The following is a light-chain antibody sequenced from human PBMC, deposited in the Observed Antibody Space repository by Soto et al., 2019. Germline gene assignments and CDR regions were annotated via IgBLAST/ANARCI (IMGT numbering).Light chain of an antibody. Sequence: DLQMTQSPSTLSASVGDRVTITCLASQSISNWLAWYQQKPGEAPKLLIYRASNLESGVPSRFSGSGSGTEFTLTISSLQTDDFATYYCQQYHRYPYSFGPGTKLEI. CDR2: RAS. CDR1: QSISNW. CDR3: QQYHRYPYS. V-gene: IGKV1-5*03. J-gene: IGKJ2*01.